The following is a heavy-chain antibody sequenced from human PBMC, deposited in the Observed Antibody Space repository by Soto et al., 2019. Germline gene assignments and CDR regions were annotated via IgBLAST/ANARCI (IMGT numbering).Heavy chain of an antibody. V-gene: IGHV4-59*08. D-gene: IGHD3-10*01. CDR2: IYYSGST. CDR3: ARQSGSGSYYLVFDP. CDR1: GGSISSYY. Sequence: PSDTLSLTCTVSGGSISSYYWSWIRQPPGKGLEWIGYIYYSGSTNYNPSLKSRVTISVDTSKNQFSLKLSSVTAADTAVYYCARQSGSGSYYLVFDPWGQGTLVTVSS. J-gene: IGHJ5*02.